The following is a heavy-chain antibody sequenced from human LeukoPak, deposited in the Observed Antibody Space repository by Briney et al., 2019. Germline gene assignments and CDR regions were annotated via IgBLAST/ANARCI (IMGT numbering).Heavy chain of an antibody. D-gene: IGHD1-20*01. Sequence: SETLSLTCTVSGGSISSGSYYWSWIRQPAGKGLEWIGRIYTSGSTNYNPSLKSRVTISVDTSKNQFSLKLSSVTAADTAVYYCARDAPSITGTTSPRSYYGMDVWGQGTTVTVSS. CDR1: GGSISSGSYY. V-gene: IGHV4-61*02. CDR2: IYTSGST. CDR3: ARDAPSITGTTSPRSYYGMDV. J-gene: IGHJ6*02.